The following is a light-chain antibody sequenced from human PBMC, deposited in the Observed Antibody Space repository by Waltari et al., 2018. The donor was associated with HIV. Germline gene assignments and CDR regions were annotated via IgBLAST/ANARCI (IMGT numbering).Light chain of an antibody. CDR3: QQYYSYPQT. CDR1: QEINSY. CDR2: GAS. V-gene: IGKV1-8*01. Sequence: AIRMTQSPSSFSASTGDRVTITCRASQEINSYLAWYQQKPGTAPKLLIYGASTLQSGVPSRFSGSVTGTDFTLTISCLQSEDFATYYCQQYYSYPQTFGQGTKVELK. J-gene: IGKJ1*01.